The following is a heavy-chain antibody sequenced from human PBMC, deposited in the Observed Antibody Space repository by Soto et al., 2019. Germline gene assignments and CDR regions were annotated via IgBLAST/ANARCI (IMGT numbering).Heavy chain of an antibody. J-gene: IGHJ6*02. CDR1: GYTFTSYG. D-gene: IGHD2-2*01. Sequence: QVQLVQSGAEVKKPGASVKVSCKASGYTFTSYGISWVRQAPGQGLEWMGWISAYNGNTNYAQKLQGRVTMTTDTSTSTAYMELRSLRSDDTAXYXCAREGGYCISTSCYYYYYGMDVWGQGTTVTVSS. CDR3: AREGGYCISTSCYYYYYGMDV. CDR2: ISAYNGNT. V-gene: IGHV1-18*01.